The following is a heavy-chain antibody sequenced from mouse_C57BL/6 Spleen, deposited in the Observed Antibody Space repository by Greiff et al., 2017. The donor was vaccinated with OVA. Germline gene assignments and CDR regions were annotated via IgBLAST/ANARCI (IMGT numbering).Heavy chain of an antibody. CDR3: ARAGGNYGFAY. CDR1: GYSITSDY. Sequence: EVQVVESGPGLAKPSQTLSLTCSVTGYSITSDYWNWIRKFPGHNLEYMGYISSSGSTYYNPSHNSRISITRDTSKNEDYLQLNSVTTEDTATYDCARAGGNYGFAYWGQGTLVTVSA. J-gene: IGHJ3*01. D-gene: IGHD2-1*01. CDR2: ISSSGST. V-gene: IGHV3-8*01.